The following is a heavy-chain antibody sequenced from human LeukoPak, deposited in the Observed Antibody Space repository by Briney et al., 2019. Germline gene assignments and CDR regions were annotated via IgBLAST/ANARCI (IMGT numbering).Heavy chain of an antibody. Sequence: VKVSCKASGGTFSSYAISWVRQAPGQGLEWMGGIIPIFGTANYAQKFQGRVTITTDESTSTAYMELSSLRSEDTAVYYCARLGSSWYGGYFDYWGQGTLVTVSS. CDR1: GGTFSSYA. CDR3: ARLGSSWYGGYFDY. D-gene: IGHD6-13*01. J-gene: IGHJ4*02. CDR2: IIPIFGTA. V-gene: IGHV1-69*05.